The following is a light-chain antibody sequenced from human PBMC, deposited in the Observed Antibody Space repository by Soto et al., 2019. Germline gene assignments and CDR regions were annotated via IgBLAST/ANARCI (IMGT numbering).Light chain of an antibody. CDR3: SSFATTDTPMV. Sequence: APKLMIYDVSSRPSGVSNRFSGSKAADTASLNISGLQAEDEADYYCSSFATTDTPMVFGGGTKLTVL. CDR2: DVS. J-gene: IGLJ2*01. V-gene: IGLV2-14*03.